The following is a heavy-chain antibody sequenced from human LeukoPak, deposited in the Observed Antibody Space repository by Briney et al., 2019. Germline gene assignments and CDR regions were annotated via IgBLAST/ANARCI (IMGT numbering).Heavy chain of an antibody. D-gene: IGHD3-22*01. V-gene: IGHV4-59*01. Sequence: PETLSLTCTFSGGSISSYYWSWIRQPPGKGLEWIACISYSGSTKYNPSLKSRVTISVDTSKNQLSLKLSSVTAADTAVYYCASEPGFDSSGYLNWFDPWGQGTLVTVSS. CDR2: ISYSGST. CDR1: GGSISSYY. CDR3: ASEPGFDSSGYLNWFDP. J-gene: IGHJ5*02.